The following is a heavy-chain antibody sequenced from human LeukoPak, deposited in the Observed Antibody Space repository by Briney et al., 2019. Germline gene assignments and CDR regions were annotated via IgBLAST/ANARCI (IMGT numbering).Heavy chain of an antibody. Sequence: GGSLTLSCAASGFXFSRYSMNWVRQAPGRGLEWVSSISSSSSYIYYADSLKGRFTISRDNAKNSLYLQMNSLRAEDTAVYFCARDRIIYGDYGDAFDIWGQGTMVTVSS. CDR3: ARDRIIYGDYGDAFDI. CDR1: GFXFSRYS. D-gene: IGHD4-17*01. J-gene: IGHJ3*02. V-gene: IGHV3-21*01. CDR2: ISSSSSYI.